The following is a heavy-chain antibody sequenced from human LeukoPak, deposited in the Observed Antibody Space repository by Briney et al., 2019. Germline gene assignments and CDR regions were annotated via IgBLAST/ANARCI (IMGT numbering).Heavy chain of an antibody. J-gene: IGHJ4*02. CDR1: SSSISSSPYY. CDR3: AANSADYNTLGSSYKV. D-gene: IGHD3-10*01. CDR2: ISYSGTI. Sequence: SETLSLTCTVSSSSISSSPYYWGWIRQSSGKGLEWIGSISYSGTIYYNPSLKSRVTISVDTSKNTLYLKLSSVTAADTAVYYCAANSADYNTLGSSYKVWGQGTLVTVSS. V-gene: IGHV4-39*02.